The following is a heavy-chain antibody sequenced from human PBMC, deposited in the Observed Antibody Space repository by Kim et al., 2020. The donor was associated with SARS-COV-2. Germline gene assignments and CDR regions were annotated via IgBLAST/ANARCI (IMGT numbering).Heavy chain of an antibody. CDR3: ARTPSTRWGYYYGSGVGYFDY. D-gene: IGHD3-10*01. CDR1: GGSFSGYY. J-gene: IGHJ4*02. V-gene: IGHV4-34*01. Sequence: SETLSLTCAVYGGSFSGYYWSWIRQPPGKGLEWIGEINHSGSTNYNPSLKSRVTISVDTSKNQFSLKLSSVTAADTAVYYCARTPSTRWGYYYGSGVGYFDYWGQGTLVTVSS. CDR2: INHSGST.